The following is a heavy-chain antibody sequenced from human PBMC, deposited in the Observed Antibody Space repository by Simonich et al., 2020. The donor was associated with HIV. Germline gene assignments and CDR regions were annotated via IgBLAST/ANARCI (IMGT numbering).Heavy chain of an antibody. J-gene: IGHJ4*02. V-gene: IGHV3-30*07. CDR2: ISYAGSNK. Sequence: QVQLVESGGGVVQPGRSLRLSCAASGFTFSSYAMHWVRQAPGKGLEWVAVISYAGSNKYYADSVKGRFTISRDNSKNTLYLQMNSLRAEDKAVYYCARDSGSYHGLFDYWGQGTLVTVSS. CDR1: GFTFSSYA. CDR3: ARDSGSYHGLFDY. D-gene: IGHD1-26*01.